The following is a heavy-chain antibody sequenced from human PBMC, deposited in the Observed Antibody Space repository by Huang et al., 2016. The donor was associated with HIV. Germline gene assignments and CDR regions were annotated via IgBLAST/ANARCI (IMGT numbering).Heavy chain of an antibody. CDR2: IYYIGNG. V-gene: IGHV4-39*01. J-gene: IGHJ6*03. Sequence: QLQLQESGPGLVKPSETLSLTCTVSGGSISSSSYYWGWIRQSPGKGLEWIGSIYYIGNGYYNPSLKSRVTMYVDRSSNQFSLKMHSVTAADTAVYYCASRTTVTTTSNYHYFYMDVWGKGTTVIVSS. D-gene: IGHD4-17*01. CDR3: ASRTTVTTTSNYHYFYMDV. CDR1: GGSISSSSYY.